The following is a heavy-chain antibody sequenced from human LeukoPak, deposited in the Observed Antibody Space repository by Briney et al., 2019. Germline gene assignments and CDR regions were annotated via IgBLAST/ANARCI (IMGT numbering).Heavy chain of an antibody. CDR1: GFTFSSYS. CDR3: ARDFCSSTSCSGFDY. CDR2: ISSSSSAI. V-gene: IGHV3-48*01. J-gene: IGHJ4*02. D-gene: IGHD2-2*01. Sequence: GGSLRLSCAASGFTFSSYSMNRVRQAPGKGLEWVSYISSSSSAIYYADSVKGRFTISRDNAKNSLYLQMNSLRAEDTAVYYCARDFCSSTSCSGFDYWGQGTLVTVSS.